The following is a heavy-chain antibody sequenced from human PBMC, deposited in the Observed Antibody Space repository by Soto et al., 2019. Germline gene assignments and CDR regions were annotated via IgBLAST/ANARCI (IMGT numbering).Heavy chain of an antibody. D-gene: IGHD4-17*01. CDR2: IYYSGST. CDR1: GGSISSYY. V-gene: IGHV4-59*12. Sequence: SETLSLTCTVSGGSISSYYWSWIRQPPGKGLEWIGYIYYSGSTNYNPSLKSRVTISADKSISTAYLQWSSLKASDTAMYYCARRGYGDLVPWGQGTLVTVSS. J-gene: IGHJ5*02. CDR3: ARRGYGDLVP.